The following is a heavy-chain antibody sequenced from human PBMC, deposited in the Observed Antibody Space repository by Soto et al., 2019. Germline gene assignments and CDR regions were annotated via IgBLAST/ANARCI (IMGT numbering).Heavy chain of an antibody. CDR1: GLTFSTYE. D-gene: IGHD6-13*01. CDR2: ISSGGTTI. J-gene: IGHJ4*02. CDR3: ARFGLSSSLHPSIHF. Sequence: GGSLRLSCAASGLTFSTYEMNWVRQAPGKGLEWVSCISSGGTTIYYADSVKGRFTISRDNARNSLFLQMDSLRAEDTAVYYCARFGLSSSLHPSIHFWGQGTLVTVSS. V-gene: IGHV3-48*03.